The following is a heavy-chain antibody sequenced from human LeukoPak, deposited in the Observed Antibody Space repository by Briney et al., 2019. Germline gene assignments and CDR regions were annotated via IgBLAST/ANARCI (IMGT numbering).Heavy chain of an antibody. Sequence: PSETLSLTCAVYGGSFSGYYWSWIRQPAGKGLEWIGRIYTSGSTNYNPSLKSRVTISVDTSKNQFSLKLSSVTAADTAVYYCARDNWNGARWTVTGWFDPWGQGTLVTVSS. CDR2: IYTSGST. CDR3: ARDNWNGARWTVTGWFDP. CDR1: GGSFSGYY. V-gene: IGHV4-4*07. J-gene: IGHJ5*02. D-gene: IGHD1-1*01.